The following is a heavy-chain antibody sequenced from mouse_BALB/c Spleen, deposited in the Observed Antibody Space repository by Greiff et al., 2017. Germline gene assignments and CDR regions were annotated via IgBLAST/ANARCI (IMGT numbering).Heavy chain of an antibody. J-gene: IGHJ2*01. CDR3: ARWAYGYVYFDY. V-gene: IGHV1-9*01. CDR1: GYTFSSYW. Sequence: QVQLQQSGAELMKPGASVKISCKATGYTFSSYWIEWVKQRPGHGLEWIGEILPGSGSTNYNEKFKGKATFTADTSSNTAYMQNSSLTSEDSAVYYCARWAYGYVYFDYWGQGTTLTVSS. D-gene: IGHD1-2*01. CDR2: ILPGSGST.